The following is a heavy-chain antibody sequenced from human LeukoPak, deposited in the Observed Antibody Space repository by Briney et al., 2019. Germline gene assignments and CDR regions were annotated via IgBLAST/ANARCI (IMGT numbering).Heavy chain of an antibody. CDR1: GFTFNNYV. V-gene: IGHV3-23*01. D-gene: IGHD6-19*01. J-gene: IGHJ4*02. Sequence: GGSLRLSCETSGFTFNNYVMSWVRQAPGKGLEWVSTLGESTFYADSVKGRFTISRDNFKNTLWLQMNSLRPEDSAVYYCAKDQGPYSSPFHWGQGTVVTVSS. CDR2: LGEST. CDR3: AKDQGPYSSPFH.